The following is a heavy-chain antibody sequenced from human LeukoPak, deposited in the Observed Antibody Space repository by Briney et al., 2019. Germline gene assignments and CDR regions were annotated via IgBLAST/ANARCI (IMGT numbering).Heavy chain of an antibody. J-gene: IGHJ4*02. V-gene: IGHV1-46*01. CDR2: INPSGGSP. D-gene: IGHD1-1*01. CDR1: GYTFTSNF. Sequence: ASVKVSCKAPGYTFTSNFIHWVRQAPGQGLEWMGIINPSGGSPTYAQRFQGRVTMTRDPSTSTVYMELSSLRSEDTAVYYCARETGSLDYWGQGSLVTVSS. CDR3: ARETGSLDY.